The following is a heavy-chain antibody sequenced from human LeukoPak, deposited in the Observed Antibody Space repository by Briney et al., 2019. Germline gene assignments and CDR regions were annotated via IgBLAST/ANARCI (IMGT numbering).Heavy chain of an antibody. Sequence: PSETLCLTCAVSGYSISSGYQWAWIRPSPREGVGGIAIIYHSSSAHYNPSLKGRVTILVETSRNQFSLKLYSVSAADTAVYYCARDPRWLTPDCTSTSCYENYFDPWGQGTLVTVSS. CDR2: IYHSSSA. CDR1: GYSISSGYQ. V-gene: IGHV4-38-2*02. D-gene: IGHD2-2*01. CDR3: ARDPRWLTPDCTSTSCYENYFDP. J-gene: IGHJ5*02.